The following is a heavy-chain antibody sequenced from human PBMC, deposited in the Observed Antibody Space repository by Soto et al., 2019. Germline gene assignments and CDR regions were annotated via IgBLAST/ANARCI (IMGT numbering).Heavy chain of an antibody. V-gene: IGHV1-46*01. CDR1: GYPFTNYY. CDR2: INPSSASA. CDR3: ARGLGDSFNPFFDY. J-gene: IGHJ4*02. D-gene: IGHD2-21*01. Sequence: GASVKVSCKASSGYPFTNYYMHWVRQAPGQGLEWVGIINPSSASASYAQKFQDRVTMTRDTSTSTVYRELSSLRFEDTAVYYCARGLGDSFNPFFDYWGQGSLVTVSS.